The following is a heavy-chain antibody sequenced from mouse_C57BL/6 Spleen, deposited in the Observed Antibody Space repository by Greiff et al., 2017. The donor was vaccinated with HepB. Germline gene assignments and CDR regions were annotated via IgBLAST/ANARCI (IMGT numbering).Heavy chain of an antibody. CDR3: ERHSAKDFDY. V-gene: IGHV1-59*01. CDR2: IDPSDSYT. CDR1: GYTFTSYW. Sequence: QVQLQQPGAELVRPGTSVKLSCKASGYTFTSYWMHWVKQRPGQGLEWIGVIDPSDSYTNYNQKFKGKATLTVDTSSSTAYMQLSSLTSEDSAVYYCERHSAKDFDYWGKGTTLTVA. J-gene: IGHJ2*01.